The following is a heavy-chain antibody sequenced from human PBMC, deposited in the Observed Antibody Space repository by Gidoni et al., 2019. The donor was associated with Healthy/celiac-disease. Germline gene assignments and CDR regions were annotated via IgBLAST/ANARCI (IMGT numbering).Heavy chain of an antibody. Sequence: QVQLLESGGGVVHPGRSLRPSCPTSGLPFSSLAMHWVRQAPGKGLEWVAVISYDGSNKYYADSVKGRFTISRDNSKNTLYLQMNSLRAEDTAVDYCARDADVDTAMVTVYYFDYWGQGTLVTVSS. CDR3: ARDADVDTAMVTVYYFDY. J-gene: IGHJ4*02. D-gene: IGHD5-18*01. CDR1: GLPFSSLA. CDR2: ISYDGSNK. V-gene: IGHV3-30-3*01.